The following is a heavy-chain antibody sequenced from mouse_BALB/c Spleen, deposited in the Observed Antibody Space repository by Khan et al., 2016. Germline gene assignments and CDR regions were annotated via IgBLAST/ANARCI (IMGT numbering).Heavy chain of an antibody. CDR1: GYTFSGYW. CDR2: IYPEDGDT. Sequence: QVQLQQSGAELVRPGSSVKISCKASGYTFSGYWMNWVKQRPGQGLEWIGQIYPEDGDTNYNGKFKGKATLTADKSSSTAYMQLSSLTSEDSAVYLCARGTPFASWGQGTLVTVSA. V-gene: IGHV1-80*01. CDR3: ARGTPFAS. D-gene: IGHD2-14*01. J-gene: IGHJ3*01.